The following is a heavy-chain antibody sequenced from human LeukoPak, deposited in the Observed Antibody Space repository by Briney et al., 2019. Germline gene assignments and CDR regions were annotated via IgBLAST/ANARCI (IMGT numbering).Heavy chain of an antibody. CDR1: GYTFTSYY. V-gene: IGHV1-46*01. D-gene: IGHD4-23*01. Sequence: ASVKVSCKASGYTFTSYYMHWVRQAPGQGLEWMGMINPSGGSTSYAQKFQGRVTMTRDTSTSTVYMELSSLRSEDTAVYYCARSTVVTYFDYWGQGTLVTVSS. J-gene: IGHJ4*02. CDR2: INPSGGST. CDR3: ARSTVVTYFDY.